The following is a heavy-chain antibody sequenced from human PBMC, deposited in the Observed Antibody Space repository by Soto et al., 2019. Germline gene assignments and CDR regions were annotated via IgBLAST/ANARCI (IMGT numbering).Heavy chain of an antibody. D-gene: IGHD3-22*01. J-gene: IGHJ6*02. CDR1: GYTFTSYG. CDR2: ISAYNGNT. CDR3: AREGYRTDYYDSSAYYYGMDV. Sequence: ASVKVSCTASGYTFTSYGISWVRQAPGQGLEWMGWISAYNGNTNYAQKLQGRVTMTTDTSTSTAYMELRSLRSDDTAVYYCAREGYRTDYYDSSAYYYGMDVWGQGTTVTVSS. V-gene: IGHV1-18*01.